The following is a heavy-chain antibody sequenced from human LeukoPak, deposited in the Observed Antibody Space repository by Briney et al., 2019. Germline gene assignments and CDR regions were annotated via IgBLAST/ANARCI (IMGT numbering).Heavy chain of an antibody. V-gene: IGHV3-30*02. CDR1: GFTFSSYG. J-gene: IGHJ4*02. CDR2: IRYDGSNK. D-gene: IGHD3-22*01. Sequence: QPGGSLRLSCAASGFTFSSYGMHWVRQAPGKGLEWVAFIRYDGSNKYYADSVKGRFTISRDNSKNTLYLQMNSLRAEDTAVYYCAKLDSSGYYFLAPLDYWGQGTLVTVSS. CDR3: AKLDSSGYYFLAPLDY.